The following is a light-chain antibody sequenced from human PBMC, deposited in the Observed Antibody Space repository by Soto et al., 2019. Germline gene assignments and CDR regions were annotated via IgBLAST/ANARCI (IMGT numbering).Light chain of an antibody. J-gene: IGKJ5*01. CDR1: QSIGNH. CDR2: AAS. Sequence: DIQMTQSPTSLSASVGDRVTITCRASQSIGNHLNWYQQKPGKAPKFLIYAASSLQSEVPSRFSGSGSGTDFTLTVNSLQPEDFATYYCQQSYNSPITVGQGTRLEIK. CDR3: QQSYNSPIT. V-gene: IGKV1-39*01.